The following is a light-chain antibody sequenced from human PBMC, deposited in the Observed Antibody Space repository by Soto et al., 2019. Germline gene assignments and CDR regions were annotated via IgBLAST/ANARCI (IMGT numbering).Light chain of an antibody. CDR2: DAS. J-gene: IGKJ4*01. V-gene: IGKV3-15*01. CDR3: QHYTNWPLT. CDR1: DDVSSR. Sequence: EIVKTQSPVTLSVSPGERATLSCRASDDVSSRLAWYQQKPGQAPRLLIYDASTRATGLPARFSGSGSGTEFTLTISSLQSEDFAVYYCQHYTNWPLTFGGGTKVEIK.